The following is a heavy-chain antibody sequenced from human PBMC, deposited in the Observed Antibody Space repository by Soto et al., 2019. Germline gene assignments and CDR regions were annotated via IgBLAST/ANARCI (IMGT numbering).Heavy chain of an antibody. J-gene: IGHJ4*02. CDR2: ISYDGSNK. Sequence: QVQLVESGGGVVQPGRSLRLSCAASGFTFSSYGMHWVRQAPGKGLEWVAVISYDGSNKYYADSVKGRFTISRDNSKNTLYLQMNSLRAEDTAVYYCAKGLGVFGGRWGQGSLVTVSS. D-gene: IGHD3-16*01. CDR1: GFTFSSYG. CDR3: AKGLGVFGGR. V-gene: IGHV3-30*18.